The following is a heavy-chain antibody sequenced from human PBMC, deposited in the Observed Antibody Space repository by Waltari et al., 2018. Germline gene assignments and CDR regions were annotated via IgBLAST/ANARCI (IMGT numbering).Heavy chain of an antibody. CDR1: GFPFSRHW. CDR3: ARDMGIYTNYAAY. J-gene: IGHJ4*02. V-gene: IGHV3-7*01. Sequence: EVQLVESGGGLVQPGGSLRLSCVASGFPFSRHWMRWLRQAPGKGLEWVANINEDESEKFYADYVKGRFTISRDNAKNSLYLQMNSLRVEDTAYYYCARDMGIYTNYAAYWGQGTLVTVSS. D-gene: IGHD4-4*01. CDR2: INEDESEK.